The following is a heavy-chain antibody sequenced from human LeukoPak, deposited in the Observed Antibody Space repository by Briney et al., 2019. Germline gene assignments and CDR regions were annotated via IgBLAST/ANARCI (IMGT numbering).Heavy chain of an antibody. CDR1: GGTFSSYA. Sequence: ASVKVSCKASGGTFSSYAISWVRQAPGQGLEWMGGIIPIFGTANYAQKFQGRVTITADESTSTAYMELSSLRSEDTAVYYCARDGVPYYYDSSGYKYFDYWGQGTLVTVSS. D-gene: IGHD3-22*01. CDR3: ARDGVPYYYDSSGYKYFDY. V-gene: IGHV1-69*13. CDR2: IIPIFGTA. J-gene: IGHJ4*02.